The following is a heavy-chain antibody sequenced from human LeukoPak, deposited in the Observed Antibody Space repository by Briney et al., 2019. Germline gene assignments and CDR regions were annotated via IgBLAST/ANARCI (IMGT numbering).Heavy chain of an antibody. Sequence: GGSLRLSCAASGFTFSSYSMNWVRQAPGKGLECVSLISSRSTYIYYADSVKGRFTISRDNAKNSLYLQMNSLRAEDTAVYYCARIGLTDYYDSSGSSNTDDYWGQGTLVTVSS. CDR3: ARIGLTDYYDSSGSSNTDDY. CDR1: GFTFSSYS. CDR2: ISSRSTYI. D-gene: IGHD3-22*01. V-gene: IGHV3-21*01. J-gene: IGHJ4*02.